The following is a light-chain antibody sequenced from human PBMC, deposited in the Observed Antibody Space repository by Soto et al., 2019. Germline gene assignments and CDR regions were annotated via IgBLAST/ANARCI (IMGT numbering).Light chain of an antibody. CDR3: AAWYDSLSGYVV. CDR2: RNN. Sequence: QSVLTQPPSASGTPGQRVTISCSGSSSNIGSNYVYWYQQLPGTAPKLLIYRNNQRPSGVPDRFSGSKSGTSASLAISGLRSDDEADYYCAAWYDSLSGYVVFGGGTKLTVL. V-gene: IGLV1-47*01. J-gene: IGLJ2*01. CDR1: SSNIGSNY.